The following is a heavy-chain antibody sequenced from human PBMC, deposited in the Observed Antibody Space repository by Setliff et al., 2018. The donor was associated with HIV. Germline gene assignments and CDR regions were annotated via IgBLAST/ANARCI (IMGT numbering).Heavy chain of an antibody. CDR2: IKEDGSEK. D-gene: IGHD1-26*01. CDR1: GFTFGDCG. V-gene: IGHV3-7*03. Sequence: PGGSLRLSCTTSGFTFGDCGLSWVRQAPGKGLEWVANIKEDGSEKYYMDSVKGRFTISRDNAKNSLYLQMNSLRVEDTAVYYCATDCAVVGGTGSLDSWGQGTLVTVSS. CDR3: ATDCAVVGGTGSLDS. J-gene: IGHJ4*02.